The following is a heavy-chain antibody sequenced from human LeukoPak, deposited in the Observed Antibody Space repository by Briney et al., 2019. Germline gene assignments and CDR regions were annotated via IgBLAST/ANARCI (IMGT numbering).Heavy chain of an antibody. CDR3: AKDMGGSGSYPFDY. CDR2: INWDGGSI. Sequence: GGSLRLSCAASGFTFDDYGMSWVRQAPGKGLEWVSGINWDGGSIGYADSVKGRFTISRDNAKNSLYLQMNSLRAEDTALYYCAKDMGGSGSYPFDYWGQGTLVTVSS. J-gene: IGHJ4*02. CDR1: GFTFDDYG. D-gene: IGHD3-10*01. V-gene: IGHV3-20*04.